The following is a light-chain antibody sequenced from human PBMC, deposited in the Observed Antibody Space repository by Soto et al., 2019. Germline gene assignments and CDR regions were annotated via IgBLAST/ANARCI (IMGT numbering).Light chain of an antibody. CDR3: QQSYNWWT. V-gene: IGKV3-15*01. Sequence: EIVLTQSPATPSLSPGERATLYCRASQTVGSSLAWYQQKPGQAPRLLIFGASTRATGDPARFSGSGSGTEFTLTISSLQSEDFAVYYCQQSYNWWTFGQGTKV. J-gene: IGKJ1*01. CDR2: GAS. CDR1: QTVGSS.